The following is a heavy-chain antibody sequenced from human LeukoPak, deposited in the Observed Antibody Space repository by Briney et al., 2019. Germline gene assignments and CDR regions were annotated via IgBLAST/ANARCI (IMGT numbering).Heavy chain of an antibody. CDR3: AREGLEELTLDC. D-gene: IGHD3-16*01. CDR1: GGSISSSSYY. CDR2: IYYSGST. J-gene: IGHJ4*02. V-gene: IGHV4-39*07. Sequence: SETLSLTCTVSGGSISSSSYYWGWIRQPPGKGLEWIGSIYYSGSTYYNPSLKSRVTISADTSKNQFSLKLSSVTAADTAVYYCAREGLEELTLDCWGQGTLVTVSS.